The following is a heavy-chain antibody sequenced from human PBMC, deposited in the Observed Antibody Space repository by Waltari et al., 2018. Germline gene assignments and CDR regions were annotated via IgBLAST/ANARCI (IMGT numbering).Heavy chain of an antibody. CDR1: GFTFSSYA. V-gene: IGHV3-23*01. Sequence: EVQLLDSGGGLVQPGGSLRLSCAASGFTFSSYAMSWVRQAPGKGLEWFSAISGSGGSTYYPDSVKGRFTISRDNAKNTVYLQMNSLRAEDTAVYYCARTIVGEVWGQGTRVTVSS. J-gene: IGHJ4*02. CDR3: ARTIVGEV. D-gene: IGHD3-16*02. CDR2: ISGSGGST.